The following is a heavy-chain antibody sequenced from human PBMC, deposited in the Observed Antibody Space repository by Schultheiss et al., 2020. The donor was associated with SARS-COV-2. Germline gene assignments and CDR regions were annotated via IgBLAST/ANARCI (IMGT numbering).Heavy chain of an antibody. D-gene: IGHD4-17*01. CDR2: IWYDGSNK. V-gene: IGHV3-33*08. Sequence: GESLKISCAASGFTVSSNYMSWVRQAPGKGLEWVAVIWYDGSNKYYADSVKGRFTISRDNSKNTLYLQMNSLRAEDTAVYYCASTDYGDYIDAFDIWGQGTMVTVSS. CDR3: ASTDYGDYIDAFDI. CDR1: GFTVSSNY. J-gene: IGHJ3*02.